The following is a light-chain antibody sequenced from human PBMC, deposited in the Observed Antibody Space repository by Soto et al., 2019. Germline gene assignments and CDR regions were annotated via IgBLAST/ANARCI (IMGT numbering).Light chain of an antibody. J-gene: IGKJ1*01. Sequence: EIVLTQSPGTLSLSPGERATLFCRASQSVSRSFLVWYQQKPGQAPRLLIYGAFNRATGIPDRFSGSGSGTDFTLTISRLEPEDFAVYYCQQYGSSPRTFGQGTKVEV. CDR3: QQYGSSPRT. CDR2: GAF. CDR1: QSVSRSF. V-gene: IGKV3-20*01.